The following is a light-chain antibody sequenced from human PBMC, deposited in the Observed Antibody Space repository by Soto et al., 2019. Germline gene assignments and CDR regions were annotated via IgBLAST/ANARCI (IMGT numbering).Light chain of an antibody. CDR1: QSVASRN. J-gene: IGKJ1*01. V-gene: IGKV3-20*01. Sequence: EIVLTQSPGTLSLSPGERATLSCRASQSVASRNLAWYQQKSGQAPRLLIYGASSRAIHTPDRFSGSGSGTDFTLTISGLEPEDVAVYYCQHFGSSLWTFGQGTKVEI. CDR2: GAS. CDR3: QHFGSSLWT.